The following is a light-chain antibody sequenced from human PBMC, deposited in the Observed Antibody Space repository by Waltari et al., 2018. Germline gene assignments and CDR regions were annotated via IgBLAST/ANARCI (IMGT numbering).Light chain of an antibody. V-gene: IGKV3-15*01. J-gene: IGKJ4*01. CDR2: GAS. Sequence: PPYRTSQGVSSKVAWYQQRPGQAPRLLIFGASTRATGIPARFSGSESGTEFTLTISSLQSEDSGVYFCQQYTTRPLTFGGGTKVEI. CDR1: QGVSSK. CDR3: QQYTTRPLT.